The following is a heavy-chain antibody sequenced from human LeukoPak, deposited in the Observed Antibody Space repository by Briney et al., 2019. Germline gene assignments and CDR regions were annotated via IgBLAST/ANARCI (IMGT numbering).Heavy chain of an antibody. J-gene: IGHJ4*02. CDR1: GGSISSYY. CDR2: IYYSGST. D-gene: IGHD6-6*01. Sequence: PSETLSLTRTVSGGSISSYYWSWIRQPPGRGLEWIGYIYYSGSTNYNPSLKSRVTISVDTSKNQFSLKLSSVTAADTAVYYCARDRDMGSSSVMGIDYWGQGTLVTVSS. V-gene: IGHV4-59*12. CDR3: ARDRDMGSSSVMGIDY.